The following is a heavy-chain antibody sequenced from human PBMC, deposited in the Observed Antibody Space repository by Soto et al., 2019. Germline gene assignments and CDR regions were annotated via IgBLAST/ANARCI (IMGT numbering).Heavy chain of an antibody. CDR3: ARSGALLWFGEPGYGMDV. V-gene: IGHV1-8*01. D-gene: IGHD3-10*01. Sequence: ASVKVSCKASGYTFTSYDINWVRQATGQGLEWMGWMNPNSGNTGYAQKFQGRVTMTRNTSISTAYMELSSLRSEDTAVYYCARSGALLWFGEPGYGMDVWGQGTTVTVSS. J-gene: IGHJ6*02. CDR2: MNPNSGNT. CDR1: GYTFTSYD.